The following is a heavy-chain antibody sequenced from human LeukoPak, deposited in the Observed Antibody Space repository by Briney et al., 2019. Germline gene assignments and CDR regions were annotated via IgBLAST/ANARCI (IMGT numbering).Heavy chain of an antibody. Sequence: GRSLRLSCAASGFTFSSYGMHWVRQAPGKGLEWVSAISGSGGSTYYADSVKGRFTISRDNSKNTLYLQMNSLRAEDTAVYYCAKLGSGRSYYYYYGMDVWGQGTTVTVSS. CDR2: ISGSGGST. J-gene: IGHJ6*02. CDR1: GFTFSSYG. CDR3: AKLGSGRSYYYYYGMDV. V-gene: IGHV3-23*01. D-gene: IGHD1-14*01.